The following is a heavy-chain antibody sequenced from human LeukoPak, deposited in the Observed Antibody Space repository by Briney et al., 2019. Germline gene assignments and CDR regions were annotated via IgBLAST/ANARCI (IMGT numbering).Heavy chain of an antibody. CDR3: AGGANPDDF. CDR2: IKTDGSEQ. Sequence: GGSLRLSCAASGFLFRTYCMTWVRQAPGKGLEWVANIKTDGSEQPYLDSVTGRFHISRDNANNSLSLQMNSLRAEDTAVYYCAGGANPDDFWGQGTLVTVSS. CDR1: GFLFRTYC. J-gene: IGHJ4*02. V-gene: IGHV3-7*01.